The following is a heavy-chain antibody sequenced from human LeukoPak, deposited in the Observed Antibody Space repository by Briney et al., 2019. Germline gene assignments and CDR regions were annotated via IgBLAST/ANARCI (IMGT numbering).Heavy chain of an antibody. CDR3: ARGRPHGNDY. J-gene: IGHJ4*02. CDR2: ISSSSSTI. CDR1: GFTFSSYS. Sequence: GGSLRLSCAASGFTFSSYSMNWVRQAPGKGLEWVSYISSSSSTIYYADSVKGRFSISRDNAKNTLYLQMNSLRVEDTAVYYCARGRPHGNDYWGQGTLVTVSS. D-gene: IGHD4-23*01. V-gene: IGHV3-48*04.